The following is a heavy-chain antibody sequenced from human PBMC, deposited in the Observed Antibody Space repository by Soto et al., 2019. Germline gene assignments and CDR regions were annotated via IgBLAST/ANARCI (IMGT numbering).Heavy chain of an antibody. D-gene: IGHD2-8*02. CDR1: GGSISVSY. Sequence: SETLSLTCSVSGGSISVSYWSWIRQSPGKGLEWLGYVYYTGSTNYSPSLRSRVSISVDTSKNEFSLRLSSVTAADTAVYFCARSVEVPGAHIDYWGQGTQVNVSS. V-gene: IGHV4-59*01. J-gene: IGHJ4*02. CDR2: VYYTGST. CDR3: ARSVEVPGAHIDY.